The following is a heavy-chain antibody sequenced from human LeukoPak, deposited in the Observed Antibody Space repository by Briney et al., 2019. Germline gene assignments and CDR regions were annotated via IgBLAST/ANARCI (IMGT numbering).Heavy chain of an antibody. CDR2: IYHSGST. CDR3: ARAPTMIVGATYFDY. CDR1: GGSISSGGYY. J-gene: IGHJ4*02. V-gene: IGHV4-30-2*01. D-gene: IGHD1-26*01. Sequence: SQTLSLTCTVSGGSISSGGYYWSWIRQPPGKGLEWIGYIYHSGSTYYNPSLKSRVTISVDRSKNQFSLKLSSVTAADTAVYYCARAPTMIVGATYFDYWGQGTLVTVSS.